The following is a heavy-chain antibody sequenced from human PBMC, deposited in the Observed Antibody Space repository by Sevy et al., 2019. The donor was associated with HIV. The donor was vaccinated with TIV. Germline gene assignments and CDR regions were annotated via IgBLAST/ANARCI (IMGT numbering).Heavy chain of an antibody. D-gene: IGHD1-7*01. CDR2: IWSDGSNK. CDR1: GFTFSDYG. Sequence: GGSLRLSCAASGFTFSDYGMHWVRQAPGKGLEWVAVIWSDGSNKYCGDSVKGRFTISRDSSKNTLFLQMNSLRVDDTAVYYCAREERSGTTTSFDYWGQGALVTVSS. V-gene: IGHV3-33*01. CDR3: AREERSGTTTSFDY. J-gene: IGHJ4*02.